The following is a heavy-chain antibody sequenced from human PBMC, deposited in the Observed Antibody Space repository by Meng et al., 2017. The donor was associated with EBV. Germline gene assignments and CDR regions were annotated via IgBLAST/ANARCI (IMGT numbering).Heavy chain of an antibody. CDR1: GGPFRYYA. CDR2: FLPRLGAP. D-gene: IGHD3-10*01. Sequence: QVLLVQAAAEVKKPGSSVKVSCKTSGGPFRYYAISWVRQAPGQGLEWLGGFLPRLGAPNYAQKFHGRVKITADESTSTHYMDLSSLRSEDTAIYYCASESGRGYTPDYWGQGTLVTVSS. V-gene: IGHV1-69*01. CDR3: ASESGRGYTPDY. J-gene: IGHJ4*02.